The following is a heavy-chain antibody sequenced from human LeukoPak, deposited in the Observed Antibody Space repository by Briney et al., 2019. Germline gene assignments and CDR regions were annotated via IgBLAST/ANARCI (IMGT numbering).Heavy chain of an antibody. CDR1: GYSISSAYY. D-gene: IGHD1-14*01. CDR3: ARDLSGILRNWFDP. Sequence: KSSETLSLTCAVSGYSISSAYYWGWIRQPPGKGLEWIGSIYHSGSTYYNPSLKSRVTISVDTSKNQFSLKLSSVTAADTAVYYCARDLSGILRNWFDPWGQGTLVTVSS. V-gene: IGHV4-38-2*02. CDR2: IYHSGST. J-gene: IGHJ5*02.